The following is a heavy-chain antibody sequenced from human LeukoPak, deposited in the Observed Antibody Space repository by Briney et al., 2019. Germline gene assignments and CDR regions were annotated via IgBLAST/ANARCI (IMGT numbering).Heavy chain of an antibody. D-gene: IGHD6-13*01. CDR2: ISGSGGST. CDR1: GFTFSSYG. V-gene: IGHV3-23*01. J-gene: IGHJ6*03. CDR3: AKLSGYSSSWTIYYYYMDV. Sequence: GGSLRLSCAASGFTFSSYGLSWVRQAPGKGLEWLSSISGSGGSTYYADSVKGRFTISRDNSKNTLYLQMNSLRAEDTAVYYCAKLSGYSSSWTIYYYYMDVWGKGTTVTVSS.